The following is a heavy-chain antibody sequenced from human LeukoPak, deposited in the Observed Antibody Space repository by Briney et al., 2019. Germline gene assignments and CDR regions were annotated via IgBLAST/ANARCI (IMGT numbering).Heavy chain of an antibody. Sequence: PSETLSLTCTVSGGSISSGSYYWTWIRQPAGKGLEWIGRIYTSGSTNYNPSLKSRVTISVDTSKNQFSLKLSSVTAADTAVYYCARDRGYKYYDFWSGYYPNDYWGQGTLVTVSS. CDR1: GGSISSGSYY. CDR2: IYTSGST. D-gene: IGHD3-3*01. J-gene: IGHJ4*02. V-gene: IGHV4-61*02. CDR3: ARDRGYKYYDFWSGYYPNDY.